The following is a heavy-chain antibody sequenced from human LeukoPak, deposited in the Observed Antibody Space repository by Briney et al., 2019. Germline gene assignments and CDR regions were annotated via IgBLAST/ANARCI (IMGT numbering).Heavy chain of an antibody. CDR2: IWYDGSNK. CDR3: AREEDILTCYYTGFDY. D-gene: IGHD3-9*01. Sequence: GRSLRLSCAASGFTFSSYGMHWVRQAPGKGLEWVAGIWYDGSNKYYADSVKGRFTISRDNSKNTLYLQMNSLRAEDTAVYYCAREEDILTCYYTGFDYWGQGTLVTVSS. V-gene: IGHV3-33*01. CDR1: GFTFSSYG. J-gene: IGHJ4*02.